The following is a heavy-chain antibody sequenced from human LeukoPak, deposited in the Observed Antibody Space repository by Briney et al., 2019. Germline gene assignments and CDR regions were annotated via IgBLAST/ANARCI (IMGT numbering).Heavy chain of an antibody. Sequence: GGSLRLSCVGSGFTFSSYTMNWVRQAPGKGLEWVASISSSATYIYYADSVRGRFTISRDHATKTLFLPMSSLRAEDTAVYFCATWDDYGDFVAFEYWGEGTLVTVSS. CDR3: ATWDDYGDFVAFEY. J-gene: IGHJ4*02. CDR1: GFTFSSYT. V-gene: IGHV3-21*01. D-gene: IGHD4-17*01. CDR2: ISSSATYI.